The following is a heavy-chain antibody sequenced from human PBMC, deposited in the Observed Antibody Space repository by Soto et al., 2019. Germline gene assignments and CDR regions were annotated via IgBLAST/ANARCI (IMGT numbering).Heavy chain of an antibody. CDR3: AKGRRPFCSGGTCFWTDDY. Sequence: EVQLLESGGGVVQPGGSLRLACEASGITFSTYPMSWVRQAPGKGLEWVSAISDSGDGAYYADSVKGRFTISRDNSKNTLYLPMNALRADDTAFYYCAKGRRPFCSGGTCFWTDDYWGQGTLVTVSS. CDR1: GITFSTYP. J-gene: IGHJ4*02. CDR2: ISDSGDGA. D-gene: IGHD2-15*01. V-gene: IGHV3-23*01.